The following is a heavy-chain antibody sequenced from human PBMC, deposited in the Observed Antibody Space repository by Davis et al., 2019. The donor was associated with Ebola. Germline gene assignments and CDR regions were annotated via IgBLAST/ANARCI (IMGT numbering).Heavy chain of an antibody. V-gene: IGHV3-23*01. CDR1: GFTFSSYA. CDR3: ARVQYDYIWGSYRTSLDYYYYGMDV. CDR2: ISGSGGST. D-gene: IGHD3-16*02. J-gene: IGHJ6*02. Sequence: GESLKISCAASGFTFSSYAMSWVRQAPGKGLEWVSAISGSGGSTYYADSVKGRFTISRDNAKNSLYLQMNSLRAEDTAVYYCARVQYDYIWGSYRTSLDYYYYGMDVWGQGTTVTVSS.